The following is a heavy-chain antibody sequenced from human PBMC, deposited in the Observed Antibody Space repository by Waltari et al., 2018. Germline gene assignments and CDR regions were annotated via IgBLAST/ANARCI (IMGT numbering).Heavy chain of an antibody. CDR3: ARCRVRGWFDP. CDR1: GGSFHGYH. J-gene: IGHJ5*02. Sequence: QVQLQQWGAGLLKPSETLSLTCAVYGGSFHGYHWSWVRQAPGKGLGWVGEINPNSRDTHLNPSLKSRVSMSVETSNLQFYMKLSSVTAADTAVYYCARCRVRGWFDPWGQGTLVTVSS. CDR2: INPNSRDT. V-gene: IGHV4-34*01. D-gene: IGHD3-16*01.